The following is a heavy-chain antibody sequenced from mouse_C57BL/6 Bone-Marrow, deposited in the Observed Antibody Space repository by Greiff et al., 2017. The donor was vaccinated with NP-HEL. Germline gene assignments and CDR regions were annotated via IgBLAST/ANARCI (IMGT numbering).Heavy chain of an antibody. CDR1: GYTFTSYW. CDR2: INPSSGYT. Sequence: QVQLKESGAELAKPGASVKLSCKASGYTFTSYWMHWVKQRPGQGLEWIGYINPSSGYTKYNQKVKDKATLTADKSSSTAYMQLSSLTYEDSAVYYCARGITTAPYYYAMDYWGQGTSVTVSS. D-gene: IGHD1-1*01. J-gene: IGHJ4*01. V-gene: IGHV1-7*01. CDR3: ARGITTAPYYYAMDY.